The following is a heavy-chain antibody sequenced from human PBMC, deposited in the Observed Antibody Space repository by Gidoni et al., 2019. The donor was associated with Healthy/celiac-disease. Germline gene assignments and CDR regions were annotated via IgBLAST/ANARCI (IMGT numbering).Heavy chain of an antibody. CDR2: INHSGST. D-gene: IGHD3-22*01. J-gene: IGHJ3*02. CDR1: GGSFSGYY. CDR3: ARGRLLYYDSSGNDAFDI. Sequence: QVQLQQWGAGLLKPSETLSLTCAVYGGSFSGYYWSWIRQPPGKGLEWIGEINHSGSTNYNPSLKSRVTISGDTSKNQFSLKLSSVTAADTAVYYCARGRLLYYDSSGNDAFDIWGQGTMVTVSS. V-gene: IGHV4-34*01.